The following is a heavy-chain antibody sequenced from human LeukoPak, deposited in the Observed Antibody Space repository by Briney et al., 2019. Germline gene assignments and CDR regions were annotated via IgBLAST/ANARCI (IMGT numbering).Heavy chain of an antibody. CDR1: GFTFSSYG. CDR2: IRYDGSNK. V-gene: IGHV3-30*02. Sequence: GGSLRLSCAASGFTFSSYGMHWVRQAPGKGLEWVAFIRYDGSNKYYADSVRGRFTISRDNSKNTLYLQMNSLRAEDTAVYYCAVPWDQTTVTTYDYWGQGTLVTVSS. CDR3: AVPWDQTTVTTYDY. J-gene: IGHJ4*02. D-gene: IGHD4-17*01.